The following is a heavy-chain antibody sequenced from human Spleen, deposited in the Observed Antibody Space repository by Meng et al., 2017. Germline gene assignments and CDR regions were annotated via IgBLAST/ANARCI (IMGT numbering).Heavy chain of an antibody. CDR3: ASGWWEDY. J-gene: IGHJ4*02. Sequence: GESLKISCAVSGVTFSGSDIHWVRQASGKGLEWVGRIETKPKNYATSYAGSLRGRFTISRDDSVNTGYLQMNSLRAEDTAVYYCASGWWEDYWGQGTLVTVSS. CDR2: IETKPKNYAT. V-gene: IGHV3-73*01. CDR1: GVTFSGSD. D-gene: IGHD2-15*01.